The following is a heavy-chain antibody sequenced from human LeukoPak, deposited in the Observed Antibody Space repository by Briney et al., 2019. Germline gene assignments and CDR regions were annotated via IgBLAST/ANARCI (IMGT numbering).Heavy chain of an antibody. CDR2: INHSGST. D-gene: IGHD2-8*01. V-gene: IGHV4-34*01. Sequence: SETLSLTCAVYGGSFSGYYWSWIRQPPGKGLEWIGEINHSGSTNYNPSLKSRVTISVDTSKNQFSLKLSSVTAADTAVYYCAGGPGVGPNRWFDPWGQGTPVTVSS. J-gene: IGHJ5*02. CDR3: AGGPGVGPNRWFDP. CDR1: GGSFSGYY.